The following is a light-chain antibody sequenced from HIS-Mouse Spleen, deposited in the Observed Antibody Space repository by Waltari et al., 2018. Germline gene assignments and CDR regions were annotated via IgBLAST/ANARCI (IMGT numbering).Light chain of an antibody. J-gene: IGKJ5*01. CDR1: QSVSSY. CDR2: DAS. V-gene: IGKV3-11*01. CDR3: QQRSNWPPIT. Sequence: CRASQSVSSYLAWNQQKPGQAPRLLIYDASNRATGIPARFSGSGSGTDFTLTISSLEPEDFAVYYCQQRSNWPPITFGQGTRLEIK.